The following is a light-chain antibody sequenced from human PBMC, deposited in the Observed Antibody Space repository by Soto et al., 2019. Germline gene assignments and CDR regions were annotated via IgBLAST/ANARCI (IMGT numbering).Light chain of an antibody. V-gene: IGKV1-39*01. Sequence: DIQMTQSPSSLSASVGDRFTITCRASQSISSYLNWYQQKPGKAPKXXIYAASSLQSGVPSRFSGSGSGTDFTLTISSLQPEDFATYYCQQSYSTPLTFGGGTKVDIK. CDR1: QSISSY. CDR3: QQSYSTPLT. CDR2: AAS. J-gene: IGKJ4*01.